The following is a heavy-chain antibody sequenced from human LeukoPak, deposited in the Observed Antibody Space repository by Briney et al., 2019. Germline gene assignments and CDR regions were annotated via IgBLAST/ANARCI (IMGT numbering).Heavy chain of an antibody. Sequence: ASVKFSCKESGYTFTSYYMHWVRQAPGQGLEWMEIINPSGGSTSYAQKFQGRVTMTRGTSTSTVYMELSSLRSDDTAVYYCARDLSYDSSGYYPDYWGQGTLVTVSS. CDR2: INPSGGST. CDR1: GYTFTSYY. J-gene: IGHJ4*02. D-gene: IGHD3-22*01. CDR3: ARDLSYDSSGYYPDY. V-gene: IGHV1-46*01.